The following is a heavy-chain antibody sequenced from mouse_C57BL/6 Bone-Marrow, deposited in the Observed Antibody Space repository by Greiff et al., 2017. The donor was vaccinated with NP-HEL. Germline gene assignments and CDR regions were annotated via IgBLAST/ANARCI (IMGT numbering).Heavy chain of an antibody. CDR1: GYAFSSYW. Sequence: QVQLKESGAELVKPGASVKISCKASGYAFSSYWMNWVKQRPGKGLEWIGQIYPGDGDTNYNGKFKGKATLTADKSSSTAYMQLSSLTSEDSAVYFGAREPDVDDWYFDVWGTGTTVTVSS. J-gene: IGHJ1*03. V-gene: IGHV1-80*01. CDR2: IYPGDGDT. CDR3: AREPDVDDWYFDV.